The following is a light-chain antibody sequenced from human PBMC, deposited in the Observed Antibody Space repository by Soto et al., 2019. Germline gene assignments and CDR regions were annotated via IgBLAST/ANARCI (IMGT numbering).Light chain of an antibody. CDR2: DVT. J-gene: IGLJ3*02. V-gene: IGLV2-14*03. CDR3: SSYTNKDTLL. Sequence: QSVLTQPASVSGSPGQSITISCTGTSSDVGGYDHVSWYQQHPGKAPKLIIYDVTVQPSGISPRFSGSKSDNTASLAVSGLQPEDEADYYCSSYTNKDTLLFGGGTKLTVL. CDR1: SSDVGGYDH.